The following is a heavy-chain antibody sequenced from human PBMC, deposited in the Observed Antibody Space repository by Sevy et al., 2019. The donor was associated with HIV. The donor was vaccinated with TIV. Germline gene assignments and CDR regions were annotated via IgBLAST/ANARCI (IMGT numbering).Heavy chain of an antibody. D-gene: IGHD6-25*01. CDR3: ARAPSIAAADY. J-gene: IGHJ4*02. CDR2: INFDGSII. Sequence: GGSLRLSCAASGFTFSDSWMHWVRQAPGKGLVWVSGINFDGSIIRYADFVKGRFTISRDNGKNTMYLQMNSLRAEDTAVYYCARAPSIAAADYWGQGTLVTVSS. CDR1: GFTFSDSW. V-gene: IGHV3-74*01.